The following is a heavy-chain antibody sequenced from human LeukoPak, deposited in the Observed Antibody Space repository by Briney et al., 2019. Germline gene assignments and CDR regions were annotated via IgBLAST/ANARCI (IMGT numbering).Heavy chain of an antibody. CDR1: GFTFSSYA. D-gene: IGHD2-21*02. CDR2: ISYDGSNK. CDR3: ARDRAAASGDQYYFDY. J-gene: IGHJ4*02. Sequence: GGSLRLSCAASGFTFSSYAMHWVRQTPGKGLEWVAVISYDGSNKYYADSVKGRFTISRDNSKNTLYLQMNSLRAEDTAVYYCARDRAAASGDQYYFDYWGQGTLVTVSS. V-gene: IGHV3-30*01.